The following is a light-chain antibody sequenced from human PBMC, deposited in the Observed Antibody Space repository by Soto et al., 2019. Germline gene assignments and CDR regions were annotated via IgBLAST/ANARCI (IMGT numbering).Light chain of an antibody. CDR2: AAS. J-gene: IGKJ1*01. CDR1: QSISNY. Sequence: DIQMTQSHSSLSASVGDRVTITWRASQSISNYLNWYQQKPGIAPRLLIYAASTLQSGVPSRFSGSGSGTDFTLTISRLEPEDFAVYYCQQYGSSPPTFGEGTKVDIK. CDR3: QQYGSSPPT. V-gene: IGKV1-39*01.